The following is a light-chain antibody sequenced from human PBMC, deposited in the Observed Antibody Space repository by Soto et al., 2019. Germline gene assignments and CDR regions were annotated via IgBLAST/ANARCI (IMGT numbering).Light chain of an antibody. CDR3: QQSNNWPPLT. Sequence: EIVMTQSPATLSVSPGETATLSCRASQSVAGNLAWYQQKPGQPPRLLIYGVSTRATGVPARFSGSGSETDFSLTISSLQIEDSALYYCQQSNNWPPLTFGGGTKVEIK. J-gene: IGKJ4*01. CDR2: GVS. V-gene: IGKV3-15*01. CDR1: QSVAGN.